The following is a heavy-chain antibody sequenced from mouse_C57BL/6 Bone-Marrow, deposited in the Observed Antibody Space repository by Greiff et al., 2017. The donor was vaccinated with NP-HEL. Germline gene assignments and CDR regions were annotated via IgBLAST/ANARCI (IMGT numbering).Heavy chain of an antibody. CDR2: IYPGSGST. Sequence: QVQLQQSGAELVKPGASVKMSCKASGYTFTSYWITWVKQRPGQGLEWIGDIYPGSGSTNYNEKFKSKATLTVDTSSSTAYMQLSSLTSEDSAVYYCARHGSSYLDWYFDVWGTGTTVTVSS. J-gene: IGHJ1*03. CDR1: GYTFTSYW. V-gene: IGHV1-55*01. D-gene: IGHD1-1*01. CDR3: ARHGSSYLDWYFDV.